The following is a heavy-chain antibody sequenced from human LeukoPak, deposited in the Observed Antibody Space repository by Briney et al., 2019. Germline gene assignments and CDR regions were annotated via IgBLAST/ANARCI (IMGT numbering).Heavy chain of an antibody. Sequence: GGSLRLSCAASGFTFSSYGMHWVRQAPGKGLEWVAFIRYDGSNKYYADSVKGRFTISRDNSKNTLYLQMNSLRAEDTAVYYCVKDHGSSWYFWFDPWGQGTLVTVSS. CDR1: GFTFSSYG. J-gene: IGHJ5*02. D-gene: IGHD6-13*01. V-gene: IGHV3-30*02. CDR3: VKDHGSSWYFWFDP. CDR2: IRYDGSNK.